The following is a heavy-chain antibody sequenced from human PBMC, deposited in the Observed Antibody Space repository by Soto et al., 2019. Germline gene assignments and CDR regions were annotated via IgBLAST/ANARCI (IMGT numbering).Heavy chain of an antibody. V-gene: IGHV4-30-4*01. CDR2: IYYSGST. Sequence: QVQLQESGPGLVKPSQTLSLTCTVSGGSISSGDYYWSWIRQPPGKGLEWIGYIYYSGSTYYNPSLKSRVTISVDTSKNQFSLKLSSVTAADTAVYYCARGIVGATPIDDAFDIWGQGTMVTVSS. CDR3: ARGIVGATPIDDAFDI. D-gene: IGHD1-26*01. J-gene: IGHJ3*02. CDR1: GGSISSGDYY.